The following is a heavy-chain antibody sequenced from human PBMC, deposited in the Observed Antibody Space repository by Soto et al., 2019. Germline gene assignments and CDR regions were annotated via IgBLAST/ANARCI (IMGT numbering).Heavy chain of an antibody. J-gene: IGHJ4*02. CDR1: GGSISSSSYY. Sequence: SETLSLTCTVSGGSISSSSYYWGWIRQPPGKGLEWIGSIYYSGSTYYNPSLKSRVTISVDTSKNQFSLKLSSVTAADTAVYYCAKIGYCSGGSCYYFDYWGQGTLVTVSS. CDR2: IYYSGST. CDR3: AKIGYCSGGSCYYFDY. D-gene: IGHD2-15*01. V-gene: IGHV4-39*01.